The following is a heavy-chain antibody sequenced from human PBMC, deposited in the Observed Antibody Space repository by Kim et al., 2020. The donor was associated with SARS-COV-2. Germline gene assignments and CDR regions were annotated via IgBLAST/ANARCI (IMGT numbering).Heavy chain of an antibody. V-gene: IGHV3-23*01. CDR2: ISGSGGST. D-gene: IGHD2-15*01. CDR3: AKDRGDIVVVVAATRRAAGTWVDY. CDR1: GFTFSSYA. Sequence: GGSLRLSCAASGFTFSSYAMSWVRQAPGKGLEWVSAISGSGGSTYYADSVKGRFTISRDNSKNTLYLQMNSLRAEDTAVYYCAKDRGDIVVVVAATRRAAGTWVDYWGQGTLVTVSS. J-gene: IGHJ4*02.